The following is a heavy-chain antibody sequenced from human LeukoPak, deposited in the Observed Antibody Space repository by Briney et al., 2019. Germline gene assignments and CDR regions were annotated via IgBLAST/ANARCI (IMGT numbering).Heavy chain of an antibody. D-gene: IGHD1-26*01. CDR2: GSTFNGHR. CDR1: GYTFTDYG. J-gene: IGHJ3*01. V-gene: IGHV1-18*01. Sequence: GASVKVSCKASGYTFTDYGIHWVRQAPGQGLEGMSWGSTFNGHRLYGHRLQGRVTMTTDPPTTTVYMELTRLTSDDTGLYYCARDGVGAMEFDGWGQGTMVTVSS. CDR3: ARDGVGAMEFDG.